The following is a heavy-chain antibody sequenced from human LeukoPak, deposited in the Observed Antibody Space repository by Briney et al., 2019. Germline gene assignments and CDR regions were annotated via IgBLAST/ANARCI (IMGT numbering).Heavy chain of an antibody. CDR1: GYTFTSYY. V-gene: IGHV1-46*01. D-gene: IGHD3-9*01. CDR2: INPSGGST. CDR3: ARGNDYDILTGYHSLHY. Sequence: ASVKVSCKASGYTFTSYYMHWVRQAPGQGLEWMGIINPSGGSTSYAQKFQGRVTMTRDMSTSTVYMELSSLRSEDTAVYYCARGNDYDILTGYHSLHYWGQGGLLTVRS. J-gene: IGHJ4*02.